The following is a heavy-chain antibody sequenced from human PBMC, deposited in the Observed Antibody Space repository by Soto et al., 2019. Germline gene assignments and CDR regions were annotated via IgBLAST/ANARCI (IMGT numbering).Heavy chain of an antibody. D-gene: IGHD5-18*01. J-gene: IGHJ6*02. CDR3: ARAPHGYSYGYDYYYGMDV. CDR1: GGTFSSYA. Sequence: QVQLVQSGAEVKKPGSSVKVSCKASGGTFSSYAISWVRQAPGQGLEWMGGIIPIFGTANYAQKFQGRVTITADESTSTAYMELSSLRSEDTAVYYCARAPHGYSYGYDYYYGMDVWCQGTTVTVSS. CDR2: IIPIFGTA. V-gene: IGHV1-69*12.